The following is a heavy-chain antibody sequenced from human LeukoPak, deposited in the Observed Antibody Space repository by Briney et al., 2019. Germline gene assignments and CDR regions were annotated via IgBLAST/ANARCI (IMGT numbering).Heavy chain of an antibody. CDR1: GGSFSGYY. V-gene: IGHV4-34*01. CDR3: ARETGGDHGGYYFDY. D-gene: IGHD4-23*01. CDR2: INHSGST. J-gene: IGHJ4*02. Sequence: SETLSLTWAVYGGSFSGYYWSWIRQPPGKGLEWIGEINHSGSTNYNPSLKSRVTISVDTSKNQFSLKLSSVTAADTAVYYCARETGGDHGGYYFDYWGQGTLVTVSS.